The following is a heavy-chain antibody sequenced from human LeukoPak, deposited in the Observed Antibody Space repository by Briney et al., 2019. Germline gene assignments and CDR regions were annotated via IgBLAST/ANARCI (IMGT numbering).Heavy chain of an antibody. D-gene: IGHD2-8*02. CDR1: GFTFSSYA. CDR2: IGAGGTFT. J-gene: IGHJ4*02. CDR3: ARRGLGDCNGGACPPSDY. V-gene: IGHV3-23*01. Sequence: GGSLRLSCTASGFTFSSYAMNWVRQAPGKGLEWVSGIGAGGTFTYYADSVKGRFTISRDNSRNTLYLQMNSLRADDTAVYYCARRGLGDCNGGACPPSDYWGQGTPVTVSS.